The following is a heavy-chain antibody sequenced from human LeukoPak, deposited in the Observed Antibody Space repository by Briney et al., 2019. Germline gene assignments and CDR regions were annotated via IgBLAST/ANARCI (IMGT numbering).Heavy chain of an antibody. CDR2: INPDGSGK. Sequence: GGSLRLSCEASGFTSSTYWMNWVRQVPGKGLDWVANINPDGSGKRYVDSVKGRFTIARDNADNSLSLQMNSLRAEDTAVYYCASWGAGGNSWGQGTLVTVSS. CDR3: ASWGAGGNS. CDR1: GFTSSTYW. V-gene: IGHV3-7*01. J-gene: IGHJ4*02. D-gene: IGHD3-16*01.